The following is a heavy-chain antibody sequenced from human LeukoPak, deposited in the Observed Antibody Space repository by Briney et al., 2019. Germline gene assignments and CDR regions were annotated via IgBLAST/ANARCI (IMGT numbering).Heavy chain of an antibody. CDR3: ARGVVAATFYYYMDV. V-gene: IGHV1-2*02. CDR1: GYIFTGYY. J-gene: IGHJ6*03. D-gene: IGHD2-15*01. CDR2: INPNSGDT. Sequence: ASVKVSCKASGYIFTGYYMHWVRQAPGQGLGWVGGINPNSGDTNYAQKFQGRVTITRDTSISTAYMELSSLTSDDTAVYYCARGVVAATFYYYMDVWGKGTTVTVSS.